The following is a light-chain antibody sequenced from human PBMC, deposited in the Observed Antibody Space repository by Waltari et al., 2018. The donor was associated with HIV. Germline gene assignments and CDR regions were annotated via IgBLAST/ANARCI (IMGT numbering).Light chain of an antibody. Sequence: DIQMTQSPSTLSASVGARVTITCRASQSIGLWLAWYQQKPGKAPNLLIYKVSSLQNGVPSRFSGSGSGTDFTLTISSLQPDDFATYYCQQYSSYWTFGQGTKVEIQ. V-gene: IGKV1-5*03. CDR3: QQYSSYWT. CDR2: KVS. CDR1: QSIGLW. J-gene: IGKJ1*01.